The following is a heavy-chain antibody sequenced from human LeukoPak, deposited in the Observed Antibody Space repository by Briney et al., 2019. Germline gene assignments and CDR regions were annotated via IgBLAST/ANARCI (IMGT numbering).Heavy chain of an antibody. J-gene: IGHJ5*02. CDR1: GGSISSYY. CDR2: IYYSGST. CDR3: ARSLAAAPNWFDP. D-gene: IGHD6-25*01. Sequence: PSETLSLTSTVSGGSISSYYWSWIRQPPGKGLEWIGYIYYSGSTNYNPSLKSRVTISVDTSKNQFSLKLSSVTAADTAVYYCARSLAAAPNWFDPWGQGTLVTVSS. V-gene: IGHV4-59*01.